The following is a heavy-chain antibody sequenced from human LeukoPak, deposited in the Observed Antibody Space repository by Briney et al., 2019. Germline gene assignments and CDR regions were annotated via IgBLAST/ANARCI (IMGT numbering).Heavy chain of an antibody. D-gene: IGHD6-13*01. V-gene: IGHV3-23*01. CDR1: GFTFSSYA. CDR3: AKVPSIAAAVGDFDY. J-gene: IGHJ4*02. Sequence: PGGSLRLSCAASGFTFSSYAMSWVRQAPGKGLEWVSAISGSGGSAYYADSVKGRFTISRDNSKNTLYLQMNSLRAEDTAVYYCAKVPSIAAAVGDFDYWGQGTLVTVSS. CDR2: ISGSGGSA.